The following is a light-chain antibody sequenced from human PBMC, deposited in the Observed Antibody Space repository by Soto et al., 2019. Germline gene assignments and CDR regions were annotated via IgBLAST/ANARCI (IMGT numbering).Light chain of an antibody. J-gene: IGLJ1*01. CDR1: SSDVGGYNY. V-gene: IGLV2-14*01. CDR2: DVS. CDR3: SSYTRSSTLV. Sequence: QSVLTQPASVSGSPGQSITISCTGTSSDVGGYNYVSWYQQHPGKAPKLMIYDVSNRTSGVSNRFSGSKSGNTASLTISGRQAEDEADYYCSSYTRSSTLVFGTGTKLTVL.